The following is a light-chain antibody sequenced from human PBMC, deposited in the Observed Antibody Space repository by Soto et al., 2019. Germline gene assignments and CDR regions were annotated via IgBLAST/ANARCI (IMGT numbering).Light chain of an antibody. CDR3: CSYAGRYIYVL. J-gene: IGLJ2*01. Sequence: QSALTQPRSVSGSPGQSVTISCTGTSSDVGAYNYVSWYQQHPGKAPKLMIYDVTKRPSGVPDRFSGSKSGNTASLTISGLQADDEADYYCCSYAGRYIYVLFGGGTQLTVL. CDR2: DVT. CDR1: SSDVGAYNY. V-gene: IGLV2-11*01.